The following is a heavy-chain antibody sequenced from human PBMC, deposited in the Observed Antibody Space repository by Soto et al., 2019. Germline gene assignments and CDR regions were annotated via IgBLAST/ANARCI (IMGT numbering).Heavy chain of an antibody. CDR2: INVANGDT. CDR3: ARCGGLRFFDWESDY. D-gene: IGHD3-9*01. Sequence: QVQLVQSGAEVKKPGASVKVSCKASGYTFTSYAMHWVRQAPGQRLEWMGWINVANGDTKYSQKLQGRFTITSDTSASTVYMELSSLKSEDTAMYYCARCGGLRFFDWESDYWGQGTLVTVSS. J-gene: IGHJ4*02. CDR1: GYTFTSYA. V-gene: IGHV1-3*01.